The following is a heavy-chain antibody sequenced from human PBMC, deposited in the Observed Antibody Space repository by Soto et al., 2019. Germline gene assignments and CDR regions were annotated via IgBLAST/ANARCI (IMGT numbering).Heavy chain of an antibody. CDR1: GFDFTYYA. D-gene: IGHD1-26*01. Sequence: QVQLVESGGGAVQPGESLRLSCVASGFDFTYYAMHWVRQAPGKGLESVAVMSSDGSKIHHTDSVKGRFTISRDNSKNTLYLQMNSLRKDDTAVYFCAKDDGVGGTRGLFDYWGQGTLVSVSS. CDR3: AKDDGVGGTRGLFDY. J-gene: IGHJ4*02. V-gene: IGHV3-30*18. CDR2: MSSDGSKI.